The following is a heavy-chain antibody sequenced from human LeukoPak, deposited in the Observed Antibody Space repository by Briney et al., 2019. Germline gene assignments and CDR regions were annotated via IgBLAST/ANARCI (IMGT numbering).Heavy chain of an antibody. CDR1: GYSISNGYY. J-gene: IGHJ5*02. CDR3: AREIGARGVTDTWLDP. D-gene: IGHD2-8*02. V-gene: IGHV4-38-2*02. CDR2: IFHSGST. Sequence: SETLSLTCTVSGYSISNGYYWGWIRQPPGKGLEWIGHIFHSGSTYYNPSLKSRVTISVDTSKNQVSLKLSSVTPPYTAVNYCAREIGARGVTDTWLDPWGQGTLVNVYS.